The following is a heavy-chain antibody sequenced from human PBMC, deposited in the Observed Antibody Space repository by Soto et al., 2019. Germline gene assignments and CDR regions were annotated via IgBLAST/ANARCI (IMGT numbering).Heavy chain of an antibody. Sequence: EVQLLESGGGFVQPGGSLRLSCAASGFTYSSYAMSWVRQPPGRGLEWVSVISANGVSTYYADSVKGRFTISRDNSRNTLYLQMNSLRAEDTAVYYCAKEGAGYYYYYGMDVWGQGTTVTVSS. V-gene: IGHV3-23*01. CDR2: ISANGVST. CDR1: GFTYSSYA. CDR3: AKEGAGYYYYYGMDV. J-gene: IGHJ6*02.